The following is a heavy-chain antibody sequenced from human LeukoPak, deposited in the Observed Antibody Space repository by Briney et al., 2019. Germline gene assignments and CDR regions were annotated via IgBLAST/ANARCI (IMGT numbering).Heavy chain of an antibody. CDR2: IRNDGTIK. D-gene: IGHD3-10*01. V-gene: IGHV3-30*02. J-gene: IGHJ6*02. CDR1: GFTFRTYG. CDR3: ARAGGWFGEFRPFYGMDV. Sequence: PGGSLRLSCAASGFTFRTYGMHWVRQAPGKGLEWVAFIRNDGTIKYYADSVKGRFTISRANSKNTLYLQMNSLRAEDTAVYYCARAGGWFGEFRPFYGMDVWGQGTTVTVSS.